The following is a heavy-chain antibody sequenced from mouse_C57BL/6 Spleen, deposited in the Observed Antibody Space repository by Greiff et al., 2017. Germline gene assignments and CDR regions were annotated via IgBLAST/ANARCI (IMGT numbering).Heavy chain of an antibody. CDR3: ASYGSLYAMDY. J-gene: IGHJ4*01. CDR1: GYSITSGYY. D-gene: IGHD1-1*01. CDR2: ISYDGSN. Sequence: EVHLVESGPGLVKPSQSLSLTCSVTGYSITSGYYWNWIRQFPGNKLEWMGYISYDGSNNYNPSLKNRISITRDTSKNQFFLKLKSVTTEDTATYYCASYGSLYAMDYWGQGTSVTVSS. V-gene: IGHV3-6*01.